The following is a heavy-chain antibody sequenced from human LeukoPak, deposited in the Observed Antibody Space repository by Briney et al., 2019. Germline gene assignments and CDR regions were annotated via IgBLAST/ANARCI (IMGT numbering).Heavy chain of an antibody. D-gene: IGHD3-3*01. CDR2: ISGSGGST. CDR1: GFTFSRYA. J-gene: IGHJ1*01. V-gene: IGHV3-23*01. CDR3: AKDVYDFWSGQGYFQH. Sequence: GGSLRLSCAASGFTFSRYAMSWVRQAPGKGLEWVSAISGSGGSTYYADSVKGRFTISRDNSKNTLYPQMNSLRAEDTAVYYCAKDVYDFWSGQGYFQHWGQGTLVTVSS.